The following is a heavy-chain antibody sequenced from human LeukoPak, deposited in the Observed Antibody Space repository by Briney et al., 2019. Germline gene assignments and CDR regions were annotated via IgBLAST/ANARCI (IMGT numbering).Heavy chain of an antibody. J-gene: IGHJ4*02. V-gene: IGHV3-48*03. CDR1: GFTFSRYE. D-gene: IGHD3-3*01. CDR2: ISSSGSTI. CDR3: TRVPVESAFYVTGPY. Sequence: GGSPRLSCAASGFTFSRYEMNWVRQAPGKGLEWVSCISSSGSTIYYADSVKGRFTISRDNAKNSLYLQMNSLRAEDTAVYYCTRVPVESAFYVTGPYWGQGTLVTVSS.